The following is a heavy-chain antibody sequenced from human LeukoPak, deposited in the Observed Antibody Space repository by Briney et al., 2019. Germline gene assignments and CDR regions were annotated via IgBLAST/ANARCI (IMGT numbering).Heavy chain of an antibody. CDR3: AADYRQLGPLWDYYYMDV. Sequence: ASVKVSCKASGYTFTSYDINWVRQATGQGLEWMGWMNPNSGNTGYAQKFQGRVTMTRNTSISTAYMELSSLRSEDTAVYYCAADYRQLGPLWDYYYMDVWGKGTTVTVSS. V-gene: IGHV1-8*01. CDR1: GYTFTSYD. D-gene: IGHD6-6*01. J-gene: IGHJ6*03. CDR2: MNPNSGNT.